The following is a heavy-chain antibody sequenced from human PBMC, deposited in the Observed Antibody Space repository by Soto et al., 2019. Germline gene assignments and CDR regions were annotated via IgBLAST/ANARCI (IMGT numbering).Heavy chain of an antibody. CDR1: GGSISSSSYY. J-gene: IGHJ5*02. CDR2: IYYSGST. CDR3: ARHLGVATSWFDP. V-gene: IGHV4-39*01. D-gene: IGHD5-12*01. Sequence: WETLSLTCTVSGGSISSSSYYWGWIRQPPGKGLEWIGSIYYSGSTYYNPSLKSRVTISVDTSKNQFSLKLSSVTAADTAVYYCARHLGVATSWFDPWGQGTLVTVSS.